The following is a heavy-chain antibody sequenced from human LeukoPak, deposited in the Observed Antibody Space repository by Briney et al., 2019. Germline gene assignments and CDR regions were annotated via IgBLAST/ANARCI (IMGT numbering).Heavy chain of an antibody. Sequence: SETLSLTCTVSGGSFSSYYWSWIRQPPGKGLEWIGCIYYSGSTNYNPSFKSRVTISVATSKNKFSLKLSSVTAADTAVYYCARENLGYCSSTSCFGFDYWGQGTLVTVSS. CDR2: IYYSGST. V-gene: IGHV4-59*01. CDR3: ARENLGYCSSTSCFGFDY. CDR1: GGSFSSYY. D-gene: IGHD2-2*01. J-gene: IGHJ4*02.